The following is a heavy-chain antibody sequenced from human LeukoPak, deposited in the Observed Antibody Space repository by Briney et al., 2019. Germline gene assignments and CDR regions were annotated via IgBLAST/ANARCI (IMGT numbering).Heavy chain of an antibody. J-gene: IGHJ4*02. CDR2: IGGGGVDT. CDR1: GFTFSSYA. CDR3: AKDPPTTGTTFDN. D-gene: IGHD1-1*01. Sequence: PGGSLRLSCAASGFTFSSYAMSWVRQAPGKGLEWVSSIGGGGVDTYYADSVKGRFTISRDNSMNTLYLQMNSLRVEDTAVYYCAKDPPTTGTTFDNWCRGTLVTVSS. V-gene: IGHV3-23*01.